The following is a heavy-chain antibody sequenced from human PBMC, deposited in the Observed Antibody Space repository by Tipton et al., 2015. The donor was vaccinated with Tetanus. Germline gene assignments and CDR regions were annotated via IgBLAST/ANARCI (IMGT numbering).Heavy chain of an antibody. CDR3: VSGSALDY. CDR2: ISSTSRYI. CDR1: GFTFSNYK. V-gene: IGHV3-21*01. D-gene: IGHD6-25*01. J-gene: IGHJ4*02. Sequence: SLRLSCTGSGFTFSNYKMNWVRQGPGRGLEWVSSISSTSRYINYADSVKGRFTISRDNAKNSLFLEMNSLRADDTAVYYCVSGSALDYWGQGTLITVSS.